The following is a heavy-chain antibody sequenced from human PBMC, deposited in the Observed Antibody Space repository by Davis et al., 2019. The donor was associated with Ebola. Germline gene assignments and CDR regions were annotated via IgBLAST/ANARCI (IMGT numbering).Heavy chain of an antibody. J-gene: IGHJ5*02. CDR1: GGSISSSSYY. V-gene: IGHV4-39*01. CDR2: IYYSGST. CDR3: ARLGAMYSYGSGSEYNWFDP. D-gene: IGHD3-10*01. Sequence: MPGGSLRLSCTVSGGSISSSSYYWGWIRQPPGKGLEWIGSIYYSGSTYYNPSLKSRVTISVDTSKNQFSLKLSSVTAADTAVYYCARLGAMYSYGSGSEYNWFDPWGQGTLVTVSS.